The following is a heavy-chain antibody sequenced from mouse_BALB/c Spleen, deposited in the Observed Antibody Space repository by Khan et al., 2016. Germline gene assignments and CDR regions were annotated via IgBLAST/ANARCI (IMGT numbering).Heavy chain of an antibody. Sequence: QIQLVQSGPELKKPGETVKISCKASGYTFTNYGMNWVKQAPGKGLKWMGWINTYTGEPTYADDFKGRFAFSLETSASTAYLQINNLKNEDTATYFCARKRRGVPDFDYRGQGTTLTVSS. CDR3: ARKRRGVPDFDY. V-gene: IGHV9-3-1*01. CDR1: GYTFTNYG. CDR2: INTYTGEP. J-gene: IGHJ2*01.